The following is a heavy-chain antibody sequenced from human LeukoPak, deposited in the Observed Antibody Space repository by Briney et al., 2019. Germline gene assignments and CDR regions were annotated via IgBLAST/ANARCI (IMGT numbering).Heavy chain of an antibody. Sequence: SETLSLTCTVSGGSIRSSNSYWGWTRHPPGKGLEWIGSMYSSGSTNYKPSLRSRFTISLDTSKNQFSLKLSSVTAADTAVYYCARHAGSYYTYNYDYWGQGTLVTVSS. J-gene: IGHJ4*02. CDR1: GGSIRSSNSY. V-gene: IGHV4-39*01. D-gene: IGHD3-22*01. CDR2: MYSSGST. CDR3: ARHAGSYYTYNYDY.